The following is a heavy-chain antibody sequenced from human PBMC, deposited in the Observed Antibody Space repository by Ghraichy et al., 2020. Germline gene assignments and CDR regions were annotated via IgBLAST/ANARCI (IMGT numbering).Heavy chain of an antibody. Sequence: SKTLSLTCTVSGDSISSSSYYWGWIRQPPGKGLEWIGSIYYSGRTYYNPSLKSRVTISVDTSKNQFSLKLSSVTAADTAVYYCARRLTWERIDYWGQGTLVTVSS. J-gene: IGHJ4*02. CDR3: ARRLTWERIDY. V-gene: IGHV4-39*01. CDR2: IYYSGRT. CDR1: GDSISSSSYY. D-gene: IGHD1-26*01.